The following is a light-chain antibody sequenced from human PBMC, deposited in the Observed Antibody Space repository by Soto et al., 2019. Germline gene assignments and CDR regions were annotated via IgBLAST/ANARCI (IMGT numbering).Light chain of an antibody. Sequence: QSVLTQPPSVSEAPRQRVTISCSGSSSNIGATAVNWYQQLPGKPPKLLIYYDDLLPSGVSDRFSGSKSGTSASLAISGLQSEDEADYYCAAWDDSLNVWVFGGGTQLTVL. V-gene: IGLV1-36*01. J-gene: IGLJ3*02. CDR1: SSNIGATA. CDR3: AAWDDSLNVWV. CDR2: YDD.